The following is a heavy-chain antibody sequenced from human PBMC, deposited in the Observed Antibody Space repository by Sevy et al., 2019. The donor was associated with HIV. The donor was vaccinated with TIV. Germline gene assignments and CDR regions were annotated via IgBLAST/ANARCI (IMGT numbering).Heavy chain of an antibody. CDR1: GFTFSTYW. D-gene: IGHD6-19*01. J-gene: IGHJ4*02. CDR3: ARVSIAVADPDYFDY. Sequence: GGSLRLSCAASGFTFSTYWMSWVRQAPGKGLERVANIKQDGSEKYYVDSVKGRFTISRDNAKNSLYLQMNSLRAEDTAVYYCARVSIAVADPDYFDYWGQGTLVTVS. CDR2: IKQDGSEK. V-gene: IGHV3-7*01.